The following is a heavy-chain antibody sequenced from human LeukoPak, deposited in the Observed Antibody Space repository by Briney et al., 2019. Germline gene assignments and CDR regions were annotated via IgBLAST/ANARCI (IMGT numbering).Heavy chain of an antibody. J-gene: IGHJ5*02. V-gene: IGHV3-23*01. CDR3: AKSRGSPRALDVFAP. CDR2: LSGRDNTI. Sequence: GGSLRLSCAASGFTFSSYAMSWVRQAPGKGLEWVSALSGRDNTISYADSVKGRFIISRDNSKDKLDLQMNSLRAEDTAISYCAKSRGSPRALDVFAPWGQGTLVPVSS. D-gene: IGHD3-10*01. CDR1: GFTFSSYA.